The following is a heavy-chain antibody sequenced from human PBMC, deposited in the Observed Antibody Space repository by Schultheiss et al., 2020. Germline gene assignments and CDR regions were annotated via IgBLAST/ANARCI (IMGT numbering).Heavy chain of an antibody. CDR3: ARGRALPVFRALDY. V-gene: IGHV1-18*01. CDR1: GYRFNSYG. CDR2: INTNSGDT. J-gene: IGHJ4*02. Sequence: GESLKISCKASGYRFNSYGISWVRQAPGQGLEWMGWINTNSGDTAYAQNLQGRVTMTTDTSTSTAYMELRSLRSDDTAVYYCARGRALPVFRALDYWGQGTLVTVYS.